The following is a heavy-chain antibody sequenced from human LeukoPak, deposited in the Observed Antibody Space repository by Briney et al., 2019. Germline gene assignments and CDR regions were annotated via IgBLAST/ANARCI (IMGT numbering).Heavy chain of an antibody. J-gene: IGHJ1*01. D-gene: IGHD3-10*01. CDR3: AREGPIRGFPFQY. Sequence: PGGSLRLSCAASGLTFNNNYMSWVRQAPGKGPEWVSVIYSDDSTYYADPVKGRFTISTDNSKRTLYLQMNNLRAEDTAVYYCAREGPIRGFPFQYWGQGTLVTVSS. V-gene: IGHV3-66*01. CDR2: IYSDDST. CDR1: GLTFNNNY.